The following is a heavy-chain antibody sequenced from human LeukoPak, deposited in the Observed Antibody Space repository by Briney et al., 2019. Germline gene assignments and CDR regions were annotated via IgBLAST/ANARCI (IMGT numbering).Heavy chain of an antibody. CDR1: GFTFSNYW. CDR2: INSDGSST. D-gene: IGHD4-17*01. V-gene: IGHV3-74*01. J-gene: IGHJ6*03. Sequence: GGSLRLSCAASGFTFSNYWMHWVRQAPGKGLVWVSRINSDGSSTSYADSVKGRFTISRDNAKNTLYLQMNSLRAEDTAVYYCAGSYGDYGRYYMDVWGKGTTVTVSS. CDR3: AGSYGDYGRYYMDV.